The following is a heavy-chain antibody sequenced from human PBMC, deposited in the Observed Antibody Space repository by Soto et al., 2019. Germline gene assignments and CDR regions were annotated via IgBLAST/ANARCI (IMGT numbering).Heavy chain of an antibody. V-gene: IGHV1-69*02. CDR2: IIPILGIA. CDR1: GGTFSSYT. D-gene: IGHD2-2*01. J-gene: IGHJ4*02. CDR3: AGLEPHCSSTSCDVY. Sequence: QVQLVQSGAEVKKPGSSVKVSCKASGGTFSSYTISWVRQAPGHGLEWMGRIIPILGIANYAQRFQGRVTITADKSPSTAYMERSSLRLEDTAVYYCAGLEPHCSSTSCDVYWGQGTLVTVSS.